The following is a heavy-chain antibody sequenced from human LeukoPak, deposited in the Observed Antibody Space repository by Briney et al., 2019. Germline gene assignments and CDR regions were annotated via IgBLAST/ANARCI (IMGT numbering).Heavy chain of an antibody. CDR1: GFTFSDHY. CDR2: TRNKANSYST. Sequence: PGGSLRLSCAASGFTFSDHYMDWVRQAPGKGLEWAGRTRNKANSYSTQYAASVKGRFTISRDDSKNSLFLRMNNLETEDTAVYYCTRVLGYSYGPIDYWGQGTLVTVSS. V-gene: IGHV3-72*01. CDR3: TRVLGYSYGPIDY. J-gene: IGHJ4*02. D-gene: IGHD5-18*01.